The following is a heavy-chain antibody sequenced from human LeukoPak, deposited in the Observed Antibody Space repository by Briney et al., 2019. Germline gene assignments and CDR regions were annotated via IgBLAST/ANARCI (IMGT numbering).Heavy chain of an antibody. CDR2: ISSSGSTI. J-gene: IGHJ1*01. V-gene: IGHV3-11*01. D-gene: IGHD3-22*01. CDR3: ASSRYDSSGYFQH. CDR1: GFTFSDYY. Sequence: GGSLRLSCAASGFTFSDYYMSWIRQAPGKGLEWVSYISSSGSTIYYADSVKGRFTISRDNAKSSLYLQMNSLRAEDTAVYYCASSRYDSSGYFQHWGQGTLVTVSS.